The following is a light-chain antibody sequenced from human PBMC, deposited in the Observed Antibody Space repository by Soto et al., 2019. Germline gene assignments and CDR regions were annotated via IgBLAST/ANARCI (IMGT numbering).Light chain of an antibody. CDR2: AAS. V-gene: IGKV1-17*01. J-gene: IGKJ1*01. CDR3: VQYNIYPWT. Sequence: TCRPSQDIRNDLGWFQVKPGKAPKSLIYAASRLQSGVPSRFSGSGSETEFSLTISSLQPEDFATYFCVQYNIYPWTFGQGTKVDIK. CDR1: QDIRND.